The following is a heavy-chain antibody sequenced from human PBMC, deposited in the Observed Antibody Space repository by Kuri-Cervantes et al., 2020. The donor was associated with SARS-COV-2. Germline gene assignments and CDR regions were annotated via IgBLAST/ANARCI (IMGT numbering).Heavy chain of an antibody. V-gene: IGHV4-59*08. J-gene: IGHJ6*02. D-gene: IGHD1-26*01. CDR2: IYYSGST. CDR1: GGSISSYY. Sequence: SETLSLTCTVSGGSISSYYWSWIRQPPGKGLEWIGYIYYSGSTSYNPSLKSRVTISVDTSKNQFSLKLSSVTAADTAVYYCARHGRRVNYYYGMDVWGQGTTVTVSS. CDR3: ARHGRRVNYYYGMDV.